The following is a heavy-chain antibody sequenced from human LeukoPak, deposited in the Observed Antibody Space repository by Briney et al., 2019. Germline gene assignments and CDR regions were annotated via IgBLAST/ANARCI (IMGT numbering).Heavy chain of an antibody. J-gene: IGHJ4*02. CDR1: GGTFSSYA. CDR3: AREISYSSSPVDY. CDR2: IIPILGIA. D-gene: IGHD6-13*01. Sequence: ASVKVSCKASGGTFSSYAISWVRQAPGQGLEWMGRIIPILGIANYAQKFQGRVTITADKSTSTAYMELSSLRSEDTAVYYCAREISYSSSPVDYWGQGTLVTVSS. V-gene: IGHV1-69*04.